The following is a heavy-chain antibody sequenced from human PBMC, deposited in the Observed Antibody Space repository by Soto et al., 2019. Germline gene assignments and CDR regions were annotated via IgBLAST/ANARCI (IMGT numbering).Heavy chain of an antibody. CDR3: ARGYYYESSGYYYGHYYYGMDF. Sequence: XSVKVSCKASVYTFTSYYMHWVRQAPGQGLEWVGIINPSGGSTSYAQKFQGRVTMTRDTSTSTVYMELSSLRSEDTAVYYCARGYYYESSGYYYGHYYYGMDFWGQGTPVTVSS. D-gene: IGHD3-22*01. J-gene: IGHJ6*02. CDR2: INPSGGST. V-gene: IGHV1-46*01. CDR1: VYTFTSYY.